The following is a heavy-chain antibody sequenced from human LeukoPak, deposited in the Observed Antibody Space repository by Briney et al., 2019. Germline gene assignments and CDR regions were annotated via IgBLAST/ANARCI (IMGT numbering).Heavy chain of an antibody. V-gene: IGHV3-23*01. CDR2: ISGSGRNT. J-gene: IGHJ4*02. CDR1: GFTFSSYG. D-gene: IGHD6-13*01. CDR3: AKDQGVAAAGNFDY. Sequence: PGGSLRLSCAASGFTFSSYGMSWVRQAPGKGLEWVSGISGSGRNTYYADSVKGRFTISRDNSKNTLYLQMNSLRAEDTAVYYCAKDQGVAAAGNFDYWGQGTLVTVSS.